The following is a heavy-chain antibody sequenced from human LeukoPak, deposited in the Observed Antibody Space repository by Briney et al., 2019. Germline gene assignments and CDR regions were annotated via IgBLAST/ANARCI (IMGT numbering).Heavy chain of an antibody. V-gene: IGHV3-23*01. CDR2: ISVSDDRT. J-gene: IGHJ4*02. Sequence: GGSLRLSCAASGFTSSDFTMISVCDSPGGGLEWVSGISVSDDRTYSVDSAKGRFTISRDKSKNMPYLQMNRLRVEDTAVYFCAKDRYCVSTNCPYDCWGQGTPVTVSS. CDR3: AKDRYCVSTNCPYDC. CDR1: GFTSSDFT. D-gene: IGHD2-2*01.